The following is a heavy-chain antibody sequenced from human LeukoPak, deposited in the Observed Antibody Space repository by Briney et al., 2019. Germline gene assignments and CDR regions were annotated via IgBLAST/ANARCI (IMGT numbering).Heavy chain of an antibody. V-gene: IGHV1-18*01. CDR1: GYTFTSYG. CDR2: ISAYNGNT. J-gene: IGHJ4*02. CDR3: ARMGALLWFGELLYAFDY. Sequence: ASVKVSCKASGYTFTSYGISWVRQAPGQGLEWMGWISAYNGNTNYAQKLQGRGTVPTDNSTSPAYLELRSLSSDDTAVYYRARMGALLWFGELLYAFDYWSQGTLVTVSS. D-gene: IGHD3-10*01.